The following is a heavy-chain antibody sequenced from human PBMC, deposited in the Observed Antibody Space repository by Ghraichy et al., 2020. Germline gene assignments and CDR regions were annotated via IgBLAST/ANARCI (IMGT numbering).Heavy chain of an antibody. Sequence: LSLTCASSGFSFSYYAMCWVRQAPGKGLEWVAGISGGGSSTSCADSVTGRLTISRDNSNNTLFLQMNALRPENTAPYFCAKERTGSSGWYLDFWGQGALVTVSS. CDR3: AKERTGSSGWYLDF. V-gene: IGHV3-23*01. CDR1: GFSFSYYA. J-gene: IGHJ4*02. CDR2: ISGGGSST. D-gene: IGHD6-25*01.